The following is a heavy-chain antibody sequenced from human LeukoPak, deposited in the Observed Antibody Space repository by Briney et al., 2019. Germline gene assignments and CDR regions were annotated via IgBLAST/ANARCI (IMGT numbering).Heavy chain of an antibody. J-gene: IGHJ6*02. CDR1: GFTFSSYA. Sequence: GGSLRLSCAASGFTFSSYAMHWVRQAPGKGLEWVAVISYDGSNKYYADSVKGRFTISRDNSKNTLYLQMNSLRAEDTAVYYCAKGGVGSSPYYYYGMDVWGQGTTVTVSS. V-gene: IGHV3-30*04. CDR2: ISYDGSNK. CDR3: AKGGVGSSPYYYYGMDV. D-gene: IGHD6-6*01.